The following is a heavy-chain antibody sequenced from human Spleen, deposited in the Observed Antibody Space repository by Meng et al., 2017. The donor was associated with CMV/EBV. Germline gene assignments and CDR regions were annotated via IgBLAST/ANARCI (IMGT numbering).Heavy chain of an antibody. J-gene: IGHJ3*02. D-gene: IGHD1-26*01. CDR2: IIPIFGTA. Sequence: SVKVSCKVSGYTLTELSMHWVRQAPGKGLEWMGGIIPIFGTANYAQKFQGRVTITTDESTSTAYMELSSLRSEDTAVYYCARVRIVGATLYAFDIWGQGTMVTVSS. CDR3: ARVRIVGATLYAFDI. CDR1: GYTLTELS. V-gene: IGHV1-69*05.